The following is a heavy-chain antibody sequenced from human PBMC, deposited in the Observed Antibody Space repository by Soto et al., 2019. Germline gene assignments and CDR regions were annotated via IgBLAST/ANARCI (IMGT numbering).Heavy chain of an antibody. CDR2: ISYDGSNK. J-gene: IGHJ3*02. CDR3: ARDPRITIFGVVIHDAFDI. Sequence: GGSLRLSCAASGFTFSSFAMHWVRQAPGKGLEWVAVISYDGSNKYFADSVKGRFTISRDNSKNTLDLQMNSLRAEDTAVYYCARDPRITIFGVVIHDAFDIWGQGTMVTRLL. CDR1: GFTFSSFA. V-gene: IGHV3-30-3*01. D-gene: IGHD3-3*01.